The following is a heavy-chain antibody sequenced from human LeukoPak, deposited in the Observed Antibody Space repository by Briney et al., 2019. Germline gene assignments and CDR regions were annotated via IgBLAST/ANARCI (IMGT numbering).Heavy chain of an antibody. Sequence: PGGSLRLSCAASGFTLSNYAMHWVRQAPGKGLEYVSAISSNGGRTYYANSVKGRFTISRDNSKNTLYLQMGSLRAEDMAVYYCTRAVVSSGGWYRYFDSWGQGTLVTVSS. J-gene: IGHJ4*02. CDR1: GFTLSNYA. D-gene: IGHD6-19*01. CDR3: TRAVVSSGGWYRYFDS. CDR2: ISSNGGRT. V-gene: IGHV3-64*01.